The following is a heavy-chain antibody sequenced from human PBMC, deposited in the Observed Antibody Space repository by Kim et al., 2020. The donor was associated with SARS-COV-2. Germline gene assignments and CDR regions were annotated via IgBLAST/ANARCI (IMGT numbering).Heavy chain of an antibody. D-gene: IGHD2-15*01. V-gene: IGHV4-59*01. CDR3: ARWGLYCSGGSCRDY. J-gene: IGHJ4*02. Sequence: PSPTSRVTRSVDTSKNQLSLKLSSVTAADTAVYYCARWGLYCSGGSCRDYWGQGTLVTVSS.